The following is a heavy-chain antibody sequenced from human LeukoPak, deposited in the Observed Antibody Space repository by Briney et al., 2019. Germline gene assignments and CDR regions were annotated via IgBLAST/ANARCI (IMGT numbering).Heavy chain of an antibody. CDR1: GYTLTSYG. CDR3: AREDKITFGGVIVIRNWFDP. CDR2: ISTQSGNT. D-gene: IGHD3-16*02. V-gene: IGHV1-18*01. Sequence: GASVKVSCEASGYTLTSYGINWMRQAPGQGLEWMGWISTQSGNTNYAQKVQGRLTLTTDRSTNTAYMELSSLRSEDTAVYYCAREDKITFGGVIVIRNWFDPWGQGTLVTVSS. J-gene: IGHJ5*02.